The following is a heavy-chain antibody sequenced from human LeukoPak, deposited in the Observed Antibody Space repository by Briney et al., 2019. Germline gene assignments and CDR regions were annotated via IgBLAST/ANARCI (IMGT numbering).Heavy chain of an antibody. Sequence: GGSLRLSRAASGFTFSSYSMNWVRQAPGKGLEWVSSISSSSSYIYYADSVKGRFTISRDNAKNSLYLQMNSLRAEDTAVYYCARDRYCSSTSCYSDYWGQGTLVTVSS. J-gene: IGHJ4*02. CDR1: GFTFSSYS. CDR2: ISSSSSYI. CDR3: ARDRYCSSTSCYSDY. V-gene: IGHV3-21*01. D-gene: IGHD2-2*02.